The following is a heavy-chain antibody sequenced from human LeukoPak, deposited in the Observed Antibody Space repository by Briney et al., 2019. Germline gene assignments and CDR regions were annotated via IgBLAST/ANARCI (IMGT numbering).Heavy chain of an antibody. V-gene: IGHV1-18*01. Sequence: ASVKVSCKASGYILINYGISWVRQAPGQGLEWMGWISAYNGNTNYAQKFQGRVTMTTDTSTSTAYMELRSLRSDDTAVYYCARDIGYGSGSYYFDYWGQGTLITVSS. CDR1: GYILINYG. CDR3: ARDIGYGSGSYYFDY. D-gene: IGHD3-10*01. CDR2: ISAYNGNT. J-gene: IGHJ4*02.